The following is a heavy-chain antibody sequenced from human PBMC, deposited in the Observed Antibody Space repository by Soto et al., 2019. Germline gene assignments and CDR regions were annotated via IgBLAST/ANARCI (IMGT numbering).Heavy chain of an antibody. CDR2: MNPNSGNT. CDR3: ASGYCSGGSCQYYYYYMDV. CDR1: GYTFTSYD. V-gene: IGHV1-8*01. Sequence: ASVKVSCKASGYTFTSYDINWVRQATGQGLEWMGWMNPNSGNTGYAQKFQGRVTMTRKTSIRTAYMELSSLRSEDTAVYYCASGYCSGGSCQYYYYYMDVWGKGTTVTVSS. D-gene: IGHD2-15*01. J-gene: IGHJ6*03.